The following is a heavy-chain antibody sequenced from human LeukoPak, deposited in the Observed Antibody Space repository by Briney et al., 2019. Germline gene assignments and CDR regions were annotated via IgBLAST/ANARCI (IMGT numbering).Heavy chain of an antibody. CDR3: AKLKGPSPVAAAGNYFDY. J-gene: IGHJ4*02. CDR1: GFTFSSYA. D-gene: IGHD6-13*01. Sequence: LSGGSLRLSCAASGFTFSSYAMSSARQAPGKGLECVPSMSGSGGRTYYAHSVTGRSTISRGNSKHTLYLQMNSLRDEDTAVYYCAKLKGPSPVAAAGNYFDYWGQGTLVTVSS. V-gene: IGHV3-23*01. CDR2: MSGSGGRT.